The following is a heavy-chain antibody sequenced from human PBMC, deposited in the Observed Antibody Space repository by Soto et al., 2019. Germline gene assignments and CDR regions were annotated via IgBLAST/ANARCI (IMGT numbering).Heavy chain of an antibody. CDR3: AKDTRRYCTAGTCVPGFDP. CDR1: GGTFGSYA. CDR2: IIPIFGTA. J-gene: IGHJ5*02. D-gene: IGHD2-8*02. Sequence: QVQLVQSGAEVKKPGSSVKVSCKASGGTFGSYAISWVRQAPGQGLERMGGIIPIFGTANYAQKFQGRVTITADESTRLAYRELSSLRPGDTAVYYCAKDTRRYCTAGTCVPGFDPWGQGTLVTVSS. V-gene: IGHV1-69*01.